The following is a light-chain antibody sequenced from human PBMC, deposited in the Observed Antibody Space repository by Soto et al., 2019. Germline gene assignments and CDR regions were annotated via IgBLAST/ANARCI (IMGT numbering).Light chain of an antibody. Sequence: ETRMTQSPATLSVSQGERVTISCRASQSVSSGLAWYQQKPGQTPRLLIYGASTRATGIPARFSGSGSGTELTLTISGLQSEDFAVYYCQQYNNWPPITFGQGTRLEIK. CDR1: QSVSSG. J-gene: IGKJ5*01. V-gene: IGKV3-15*01. CDR3: QQYNNWPPIT. CDR2: GAS.